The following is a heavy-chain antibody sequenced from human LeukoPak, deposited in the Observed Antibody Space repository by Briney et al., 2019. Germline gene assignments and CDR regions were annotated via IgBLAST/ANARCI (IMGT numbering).Heavy chain of an antibody. CDR3: ARTESVDCSSTSCSYYYYYYYMDV. V-gene: IGHV1-8*01. CDR1: VYTFTSYD. Sequence: GASVTVSFMSSVYTFTSYDINWVRQATGQGLEWMGWMNPNSGNTGYAQKFQGRVTMTRNTSISTAYMELSSLRSEDTAVYYCARTESVDCSSTSCSYYYYYYYMDVWGKGTTVTVSS. D-gene: IGHD2-2*01. J-gene: IGHJ6*03. CDR2: MNPNSGNT.